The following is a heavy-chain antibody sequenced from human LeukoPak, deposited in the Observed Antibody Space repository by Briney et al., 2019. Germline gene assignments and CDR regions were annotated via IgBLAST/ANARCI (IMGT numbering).Heavy chain of an antibody. J-gene: IGHJ4*02. CDR3: ARDDARGPVGY. CDR2: IYHSGST. CDR1: GGSISSSSYY. D-gene: IGHD3-10*01. V-gene: IGHV4-39*07. Sequence: SETLSLTCTVSGGSISSSSYYWGWIRQPPGKGLEWIGSIYHSGSTYYNPSLKSRVTISVDTSKNQFSLKLSSVTAADTAVYYCARDDARGPVGYWGQGTLVTVSS.